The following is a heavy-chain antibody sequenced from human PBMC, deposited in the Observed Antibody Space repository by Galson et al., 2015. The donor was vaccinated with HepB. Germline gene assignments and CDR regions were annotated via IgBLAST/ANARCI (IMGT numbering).Heavy chain of an antibody. J-gene: IGHJ5*02. CDR2: IWNDGSNE. Sequence: SLRLSCAASGFTFSSNGMHWVRQAPGKGLEWVAVIWNDGSNEYYADSVKGRFTIARDNSRNTLYLHMNTLRAEDTAVYYCATDSQSTGGYYFLSWGQGTLVTVSS. CDR3: ATDSQSTGGYYFLS. CDR1: GFTFSSNG. D-gene: IGHD3-22*01. V-gene: IGHV3-33*01.